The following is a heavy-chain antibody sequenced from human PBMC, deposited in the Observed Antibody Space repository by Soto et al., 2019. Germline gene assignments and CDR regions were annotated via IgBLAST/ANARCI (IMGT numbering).Heavy chain of an antibody. D-gene: IGHD5-18*01. CDR1: GYTFTSYG. Sequence: ASVKVSCKASGYTFTSYGIRWVRQAPGQGLEWMGWISANNGNTNYAQKLQGRVTMTTDTSTSTAYMELRSLRSEDTAVYYCARGAVGDTAINPNDYWGQGTLVTVSS. V-gene: IGHV1-18*04. CDR3: ARGAVGDTAINPNDY. CDR2: ISANNGNT. J-gene: IGHJ4*02.